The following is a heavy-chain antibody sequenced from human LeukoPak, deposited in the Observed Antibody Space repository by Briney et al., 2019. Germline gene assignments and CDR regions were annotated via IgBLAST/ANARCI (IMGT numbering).Heavy chain of an antibody. D-gene: IGHD3-10*01. CDR1: GGSFKGYY. Sequence: SETLSLTRGVYGGSFKGYYWSWIRQPPEKGLEWIGEINHRGDTKYNPSLKSRVTISLDTPKNQFSLRLSSVTAADTAIYYCARVSMVRGVQVAFDIWGQETMHTVSS. J-gene: IGHJ3*02. CDR3: ARVSMVRGVQVAFDI. V-gene: IGHV4-34*01. CDR2: INHRGDT.